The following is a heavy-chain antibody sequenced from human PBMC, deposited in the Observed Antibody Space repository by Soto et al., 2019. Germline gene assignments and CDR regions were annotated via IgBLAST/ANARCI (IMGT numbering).Heavy chain of an antibody. D-gene: IGHD3-16*01. CDR3: ASVSVASEAFEI. CDR2: IYYSGST. CDR1: GCSVSSGSYY. V-gene: IGHV4-61*01. J-gene: IGHJ3*02. Sequence: QVQLQESGPGLVKPSETLSLTCTVSGCSVSSGSYYWGWIRQLPGKELEWIGYIYYSGSTNYNPSPKSRVNVKVDTYKNQFSLKLSSVTAAYSAVYYSASVSVASEAFEIWGQWTVVTVSS.